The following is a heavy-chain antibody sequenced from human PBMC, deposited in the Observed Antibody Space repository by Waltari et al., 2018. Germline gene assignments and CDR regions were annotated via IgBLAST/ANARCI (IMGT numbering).Heavy chain of an antibody. CDR2: INHSSNR. D-gene: IGHD2-15*01. Sequence: QVYLQQWGAGQLQPSDPLSLACGVNGGSVRGCAWGWVRLAPGKGLEWIGEINHSSNRNYNPSLRSRVDMSVDTSKNQFSLKLNFVTAADTGVYYCVRLEDCSGPGGNCYSGDPFALDVWGQGTTVTVSS. V-gene: IGHV4-34*01. CDR1: GGSVRGCA. J-gene: IGHJ6*02. CDR3: VRLEDCSGPGGNCYSGDPFALDV.